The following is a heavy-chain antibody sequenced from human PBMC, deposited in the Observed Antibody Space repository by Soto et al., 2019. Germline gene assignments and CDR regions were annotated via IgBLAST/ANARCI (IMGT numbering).Heavy chain of an antibody. V-gene: IGHV1-69*12. CDR3: ARVWSTVTVLGWFDP. D-gene: IGHD4-4*01. CDR1: GGTFSSYA. CDR2: IIPIFGTA. J-gene: IGHJ5*02. Sequence: QVQLVQSGAEVKKPGSSVKVSCKASGGTFSSYAISWVRQAPGQGLEWMGGIIPIFGTANYAQKFQGRVTIXGDVSXXTAYMELSSLRSEDTAVYYCARVWSTVTVLGWFDPWGQGTLVTVSS.